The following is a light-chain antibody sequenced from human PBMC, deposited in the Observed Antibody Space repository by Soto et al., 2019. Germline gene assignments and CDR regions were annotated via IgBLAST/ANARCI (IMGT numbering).Light chain of an antibody. CDR3: QHYNSYSEA. V-gene: IGKV3-20*01. CDR1: QNVDSNY. CDR2: GAS. Sequence: EIVLTQSPGTLSLSPGERATLSCRASQNVDSNYLAWYQQKPGQAPRIIIFGASNRATGIPDRFSGSGSGTEFTLTISSLQPDDFATYYCQHYNSYSEAFGQGTKVDIK. J-gene: IGKJ1*01.